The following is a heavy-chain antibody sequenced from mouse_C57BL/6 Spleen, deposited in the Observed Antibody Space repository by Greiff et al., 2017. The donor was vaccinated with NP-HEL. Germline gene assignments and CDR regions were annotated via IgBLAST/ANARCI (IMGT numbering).Heavy chain of an antibody. Sequence: VKLEESGPGLVAPSQSLSITCTVSGFSLTSYAISWVRQPPGKGLEWLGVIWTGGGTNYNSALKSRLSISKDNSKSQVFLKMNSLQTDDTARYYCARNLGAQATGAWFAYWGQGTLVTVSA. J-gene: IGHJ3*01. V-gene: IGHV2-9-1*01. CDR1: GFSLTSYA. CDR2: IWTGGGT. D-gene: IGHD3-2*02. CDR3: ARNLGAQATGAWFAY.